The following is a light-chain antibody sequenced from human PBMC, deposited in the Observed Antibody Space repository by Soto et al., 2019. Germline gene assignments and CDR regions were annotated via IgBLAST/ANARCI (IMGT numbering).Light chain of an antibody. CDR3: QQYNSYPYT. Sequence: DIQMTQSPSTLSASVGDRVTITCRASQSISSWLAWYQQKPGKAPKLLIYKASSLESGVPSRFSGSGSGTEFALTISSLQPDDFASYCCQQYNSYPYTFGQGTQLEIK. V-gene: IGKV1-5*03. CDR2: KAS. J-gene: IGKJ2*01. CDR1: QSISSW.